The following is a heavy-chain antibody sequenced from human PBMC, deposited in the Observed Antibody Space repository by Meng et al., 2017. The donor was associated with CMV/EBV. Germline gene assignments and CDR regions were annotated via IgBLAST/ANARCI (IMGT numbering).Heavy chain of an antibody. CDR3: ARDQYYDFWGGYYGDI. CDR1: GGSFSGYY. D-gene: IGHD3-3*01. Sequence: YGGSFSGYYWRWLRQPPGKGLEWIGEINHSGSTNYNPSLKSRVTISVDASTNRFSLKLSSVTAADTAVYYCARDQYYDFWGGYYGDIWGQGTMVTVSS. CDR2: INHSGST. V-gene: IGHV4-34*01. J-gene: IGHJ3*02.